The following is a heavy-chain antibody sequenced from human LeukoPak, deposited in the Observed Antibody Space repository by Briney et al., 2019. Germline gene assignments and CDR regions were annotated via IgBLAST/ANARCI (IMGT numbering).Heavy chain of an antibody. J-gene: IGHJ4*02. D-gene: IGHD1-26*01. CDR3: TKDEIQGVVGAGPGY. CDR1: GFTFSSYG. V-gene: IGHV3-30*02. Sequence: GGSLRLSCAASGFTFSSYGIHWVRQAPGKGLEWVAFIQDDGSNKFYADSVKGRFTISRDNSKNTLYLQMNSLRSEDTAVYHCTKDEIQGVVGAGPGYWGQGTLVTVSS. CDR2: IQDDGSNK.